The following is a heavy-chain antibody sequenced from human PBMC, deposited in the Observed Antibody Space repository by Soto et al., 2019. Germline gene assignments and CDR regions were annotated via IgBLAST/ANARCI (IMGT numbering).Heavy chain of an antibody. V-gene: IGHV3-15*01. J-gene: IGHJ6*02. D-gene: IGHD3-3*01. CDR3: TTDSQYYDFWSGYSPYYYYYYGMDV. CDR1: GFTFSNAW. Sequence: PGGSLRLSCAASGFTFSNAWIIFVRHAPFKWPEWVGRIKSKTDGGTTDYAAPVKGRFTISRDDSKNTLYLQMNSLKTEDTAVYYCTTDSQYYDFWSGYSPYYYYYYGMDVWGQGTTVTVSS. CDR2: IKSKTDGGTT.